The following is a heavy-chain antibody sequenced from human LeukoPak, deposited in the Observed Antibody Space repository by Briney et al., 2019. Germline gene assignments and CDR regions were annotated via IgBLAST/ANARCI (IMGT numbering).Heavy chain of an antibody. CDR1: GYTFTSYY. J-gene: IGHJ4*02. Sequence: ASMKVSCKASGYTFTSYYMHWVRQAPGQGLEWMGIINPSGGSTSYAQKFQGRVTMTRDMSTSTVYMELSSLRSEDTAVYYCAILVSSSSSNQYDYFDYWGQGTLVTVSS. CDR3: AILVSSSSSNQYDYFDY. D-gene: IGHD6-6*01. V-gene: IGHV1-46*01. CDR2: INPSGGST.